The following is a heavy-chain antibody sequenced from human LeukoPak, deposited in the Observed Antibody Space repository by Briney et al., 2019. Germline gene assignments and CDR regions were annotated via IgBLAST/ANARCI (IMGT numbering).Heavy chain of an antibody. D-gene: IGHD2-2*01. V-gene: IGHV4-59*01. CDR2: IYYSGST. Sequence: PSETLSLTCAVSGGSLSSYYWSWIRQPPGKGLEWIGYIYYSGSTNYNPSLKSRVTISVDTSKNQFSLKLSSVTAADTAVYYCARGNIVVVPAAIKKYNWFDPWGQGTLVTVSS. J-gene: IGHJ5*02. CDR1: GGSLSSYY. CDR3: ARGNIVVVPAAIKKYNWFDP.